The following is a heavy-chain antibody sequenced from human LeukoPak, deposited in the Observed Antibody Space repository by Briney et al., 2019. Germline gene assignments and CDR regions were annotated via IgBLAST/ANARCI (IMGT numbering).Heavy chain of an antibody. CDR3: AKSLSGSYGSGSYSTNYYYYYYMDV. CDR1: GFTFSSYG. CDR2: IRYDGSNK. Sequence: GGSLRLSCAASGFTFSSYGMHWVRQAPGKGLELVAFIRYDGSNKYYADSVKGRFTISRDNSKNTLYLQMNSLRAEDTAVYYCAKSLSGSYGSGSYSTNYYYYYYMDVWGKGTTVTISS. V-gene: IGHV3-30*02. D-gene: IGHD3-10*01. J-gene: IGHJ6*03.